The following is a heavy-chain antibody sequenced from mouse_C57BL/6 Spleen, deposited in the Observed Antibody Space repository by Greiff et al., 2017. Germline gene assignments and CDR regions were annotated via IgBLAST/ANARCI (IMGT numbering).Heavy chain of an antibody. CDR1: GFTFSDYY. J-gene: IGHJ4*01. Sequence: DVKLVESEGGLVQPGSSMKLSCTASGFTFSDYYMAWVRQVPEKGLEWVANINYDGSSTYYLDSLKSRFLISRDNANKILYLQMSSLKSEDTATYYCARGFPPDYWGQGTSVTFSS. CDR3: ARGFPPDY. CDR2: INYDGSST. V-gene: IGHV5-16*01.